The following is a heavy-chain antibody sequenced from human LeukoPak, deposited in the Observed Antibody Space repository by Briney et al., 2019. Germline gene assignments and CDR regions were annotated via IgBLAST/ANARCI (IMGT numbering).Heavy chain of an antibody. CDR2: INHSGST. D-gene: IGHD5-18*01. J-gene: IGHJ5*02. V-gene: IGHV4-34*01. Sequence: PSETLSLTCAVYGGSFSGYYWSWIRQPPGKGLEWIGEINHSGSTNYNPSLKSQVTISVDTSKNQFSLKLSSVTAADTAVYYCARVRYSYGLNPWGQGTLVTVSS. CDR1: GGSFSGYY. CDR3: ARVRYSYGLNP.